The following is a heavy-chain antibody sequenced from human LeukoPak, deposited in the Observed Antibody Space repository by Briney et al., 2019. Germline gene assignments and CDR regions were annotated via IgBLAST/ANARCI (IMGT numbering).Heavy chain of an antibody. CDR1: GFSFNTYG. CDR2: ISYDGSNK. Sequence: PGRSLRLSCAAPGFSFNTYGMHWVHQGPGKGLEWVAVISYDGSNKWYADSVKGRFTISRDNSKNTLYLQMNSLRPEDTAVYFCAKDLNTYRYDSRDLQHWGQGILVTVSS. D-gene: IGHD3-22*01. J-gene: IGHJ1*01. CDR3: AKDLNTYRYDSRDLQH. V-gene: IGHV3-30*18.